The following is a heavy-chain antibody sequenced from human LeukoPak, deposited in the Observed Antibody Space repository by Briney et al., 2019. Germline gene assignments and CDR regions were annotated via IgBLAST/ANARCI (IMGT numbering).Heavy chain of an antibody. Sequence: ASVKVSCKASGYTITGYYMHWVRQAPGQGLEWMGWINPNSGGTNYAQKFQGRVTMTRDTSISTAYMELSRLRSDDTAVYYCARENYDILTGYSYYFDYWGQGTLVTVSS. CDR2: INPNSGGT. CDR1: GYTITGYY. V-gene: IGHV1-2*02. J-gene: IGHJ4*02. CDR3: ARENYDILTGYSYYFDY. D-gene: IGHD3-9*01.